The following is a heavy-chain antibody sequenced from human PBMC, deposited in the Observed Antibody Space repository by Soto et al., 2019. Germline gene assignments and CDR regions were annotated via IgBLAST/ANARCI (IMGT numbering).Heavy chain of an antibody. J-gene: IGHJ5*02. Sequence: GASVKVSCKASGYTFTSYAMHWVRQAPGQRLEWMGWINAGNGNTKYSQKFQGRVTITRDTSASTAYMELSSLRSEDTAVYYCASSRITIFGVVIPNWFDPRGQGTLVTVSS. CDR2: INAGNGNT. V-gene: IGHV1-3*01. CDR3: ASSRITIFGVVIPNWFDP. D-gene: IGHD3-3*01. CDR1: GYTFTSYA.